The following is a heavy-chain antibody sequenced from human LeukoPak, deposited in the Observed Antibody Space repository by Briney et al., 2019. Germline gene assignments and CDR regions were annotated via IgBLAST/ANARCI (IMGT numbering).Heavy chain of an antibody. V-gene: IGHV3-33*01. Sequence: GGSLRLSCAASGFTFSSYGMHWVRQAPGKGLEWVAVIWYDGSNKYYADSAKGRFTISRDNSKNTLYLQMNSLRAEDTAVYYCARWEGYCSSTSCYTPYYYYGMDVWGQGTTVTVSS. CDR1: GFTFSSYG. J-gene: IGHJ6*02. D-gene: IGHD2-2*02. CDR2: IWYDGSNK. CDR3: ARWEGYCSSTSCYTPYYYYGMDV.